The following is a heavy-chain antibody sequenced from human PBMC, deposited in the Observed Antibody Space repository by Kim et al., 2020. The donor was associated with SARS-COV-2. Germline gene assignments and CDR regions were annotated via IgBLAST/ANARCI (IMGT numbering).Heavy chain of an antibody. CDR3: ARGQAPASLALWFGELLWY. Sequence: SVKVSCKASGGTFSSYAISWVRQAPGQGLEWMGGIIPIFGTANYAQKFQGRVTITADESTSTAYMELSSLRSEDTAVYYCARGQAPASLALWFGELLWYWGQGTLVTVSS. V-gene: IGHV1-69*13. CDR1: GGTFSSYA. CDR2: IIPIFGTA. D-gene: IGHD3-10*01. J-gene: IGHJ4*02.